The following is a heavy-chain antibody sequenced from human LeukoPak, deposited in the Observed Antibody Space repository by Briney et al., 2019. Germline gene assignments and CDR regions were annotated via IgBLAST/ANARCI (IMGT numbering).Heavy chain of an antibody. D-gene: IGHD3-22*01. CDR3: ARDRGYSTFSYYYYYYMDV. Sequence: GASVKVSCKASGYTFTGYYMHWVRQAPGQGLEWMGWINPNSGGTNYAQRFQGRVTMTRDTSISTAYMELSRLRSDDTAVYYCARDRGYSTFSYYYYYYMDVWGKGTTVTVSS. J-gene: IGHJ6*03. V-gene: IGHV1-2*02. CDR2: INPNSGGT. CDR1: GYTFTGYY.